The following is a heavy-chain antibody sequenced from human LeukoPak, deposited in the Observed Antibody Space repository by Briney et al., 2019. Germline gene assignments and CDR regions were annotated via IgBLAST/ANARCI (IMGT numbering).Heavy chain of an antibody. V-gene: IGHV3-21*01. CDR1: GFTFSTYA. J-gene: IGHJ6*03. CDR2: ITSSGTYI. Sequence: PGGSLRLSCAASGFTFSTYAIYWVRQAPGRALEWVSSITSSGTYIFYADSVKGRFTISRDNAKNSLYLQMNSLGPEDTAVYYCARDPYSGNYGNYYYYYMDVWGKGTTVTISS. D-gene: IGHD1-26*01. CDR3: ARDPYSGNYGNYYYYYMDV.